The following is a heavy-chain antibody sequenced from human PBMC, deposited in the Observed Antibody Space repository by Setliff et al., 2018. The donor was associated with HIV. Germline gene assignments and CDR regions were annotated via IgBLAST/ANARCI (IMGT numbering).Heavy chain of an antibody. D-gene: IGHD3-3*01. V-gene: IGHV4-59*01. CDR1: GGSFSGYY. Sequence: SCSVSGGSFSGYYWSWIRQPPGKGLEWIGYIYIYNSGSTNYNPSLTSRVTISADTSRNQFSLKLTSVTAADTATYYCARGVNFDYWGQGTQVTVSS. J-gene: IGHJ4*02. CDR3: ARGVNFDY. CDR2: IYIYNSGST.